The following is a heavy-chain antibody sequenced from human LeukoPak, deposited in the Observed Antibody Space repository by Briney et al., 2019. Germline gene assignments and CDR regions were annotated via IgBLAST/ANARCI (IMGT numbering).Heavy chain of an antibody. CDR3: ARERIQLCIDY. CDR2: IWYDGSNK. V-gene: IGHV3-33*01. J-gene: IGHJ4*02. CDR1: GFTFSSYG. Sequence: GGSLRLSCAASGFTFSSYGMHWVRQAPGKGLEWVAVIWYDGSNKYYADSVKGRFTISRDNSKNTLYLQMNSLRAEDTAVYYCARERIQLCIDYWGQGTLVTVSS. D-gene: IGHD5-18*01.